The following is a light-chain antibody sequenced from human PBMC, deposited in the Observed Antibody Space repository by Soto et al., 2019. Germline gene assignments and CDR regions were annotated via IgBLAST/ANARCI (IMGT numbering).Light chain of an antibody. J-gene: IGKJ4*01. Sequence: DIQMTQSPSSLSASVGDRVTITGQASQNINNYLNWYQQKPGRAPKLLIYDASNLEAGVPSRFRGSGSGTDITFPTSRLQPEDIATYSCQQYDHLPPPFGGGTKVDIK. CDR2: DAS. CDR1: QNINNY. V-gene: IGKV1-33*01. CDR3: QQYDHLPPP.